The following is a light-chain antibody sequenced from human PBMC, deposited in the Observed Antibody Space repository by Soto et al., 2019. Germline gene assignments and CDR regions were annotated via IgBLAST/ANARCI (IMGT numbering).Light chain of an antibody. CDR2: AAS. Sequence: IQLTQSPSAMSASVVDSFTLTFLAGHDIGTFLNWCQQRPGEAPKLLIYAASNLKTGVPFRFSGSGSGTEFTLTISSLQPEDFATYYCQKNFSSPSITFGRGTRLEIK. V-gene: IGKV1-39*01. CDR3: QKNFSSPSIT. J-gene: IGKJ5*01. CDR1: HDIGTF.